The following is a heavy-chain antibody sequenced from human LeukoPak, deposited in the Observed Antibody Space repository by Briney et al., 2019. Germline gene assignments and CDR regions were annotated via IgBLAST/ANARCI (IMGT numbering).Heavy chain of an antibody. CDR3: ATVGATSPALDY. CDR2: FDPEDGET. CDR1: GYTLTELS. V-gene: IGHV1-24*01. D-gene: IGHD1-26*01. Sequence: ASVKVSCKVSGYTLTELSMHWVRQAPGKGLEWMGGFDPEDGETIYAQKFQGRVTMTEDTSTDTAYMELSGLRSEDTAVYYCATVGATSPALDYWGQGTLVTVSS. J-gene: IGHJ4*02.